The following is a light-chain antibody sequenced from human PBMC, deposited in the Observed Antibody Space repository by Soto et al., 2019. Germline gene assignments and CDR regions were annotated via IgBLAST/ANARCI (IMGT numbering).Light chain of an antibody. Sequence: DIQMTQSPSSLSASVGERVTITCRASQASSNYLAWYQEKPGQVPTLLIYAASTLQSGVPSRFSGSGSGTDFTLTIISLQPEDAATYYCQKFNAVPTFGGGTKVEI. CDR1: QASSNY. CDR3: QKFNAVPT. J-gene: IGKJ4*01. CDR2: AAS. V-gene: IGKV1-27*01.